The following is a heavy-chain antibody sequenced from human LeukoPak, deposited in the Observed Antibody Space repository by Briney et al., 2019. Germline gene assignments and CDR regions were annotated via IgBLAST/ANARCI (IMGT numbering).Heavy chain of an antibody. V-gene: IGHV4-31*03. CDR3: ASSSASHDAFDI. CDR2: IYYSGST. CDR1: GGSISSGGYY. J-gene: IGHJ3*02. Sequence: SETLSLTCTVSGGSISSGGYYWSWIRQHPGKGLEWMGYIYYSGSTYYNPSLKSRVTISVDTSKNQFSLKLSSVTAADTAVYYCASSSASHDAFDIWGQGTMVTVSS.